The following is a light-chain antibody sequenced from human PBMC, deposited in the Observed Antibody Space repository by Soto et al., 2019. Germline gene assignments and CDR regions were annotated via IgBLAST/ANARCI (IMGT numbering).Light chain of an antibody. CDR1: SSDVGAYNY. CDR2: EVS. J-gene: IGLJ1*01. V-gene: IGLV2-8*01. CDR3: SSHGGSNNFYV. Sequence: SVLTQPPSASGSPGQSVTISCTGTSSDVGAYNYVSWYQQHPGKAPKLMIHEVSKRPSGVPDRFSASKSGNTASLTVSGLQAEDEADYYCSSHGGSNNFYVFGTGNKVT.